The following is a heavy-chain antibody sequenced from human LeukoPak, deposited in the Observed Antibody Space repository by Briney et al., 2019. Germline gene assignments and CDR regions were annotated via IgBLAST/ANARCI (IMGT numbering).Heavy chain of an antibody. J-gene: IGHJ6*02. CDR1: GFTFSSYA. D-gene: IGHD3-10*01. CDR3: AKVMSVWFGESAGMDV. Sequence: GGSLRLSCAASGFTFSSYAMSWVRQAPGKGLEWVSAISGSGGSTYYADSVKGRFTISRDNSKNTLYLQMNSLRAEDTAVYYCAKVMSVWFGESAGMDVWGQGTTVTVSS. V-gene: IGHV3-23*01. CDR2: ISGSGGST.